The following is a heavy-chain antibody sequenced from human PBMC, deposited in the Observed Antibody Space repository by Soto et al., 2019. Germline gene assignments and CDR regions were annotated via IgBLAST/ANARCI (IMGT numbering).Heavy chain of an antibody. V-gene: IGHV4-30-4*01. D-gene: IGHD3-3*01. CDR3: ARDSRFLEGPKGEWFDP. Sequence: SETLSLTCSVSGDSMNNGDYFWTWIRQTPGKGLQWIGYISYSGSTFYNPSLKTRLAMSVDTSKNQFSLKLSSVTAADTAVYYCARDSRFLEGPKGEWFDPWGQGTLVTVSS. CDR1: GDSMNNGDYF. CDR2: ISYSGST. J-gene: IGHJ5*02.